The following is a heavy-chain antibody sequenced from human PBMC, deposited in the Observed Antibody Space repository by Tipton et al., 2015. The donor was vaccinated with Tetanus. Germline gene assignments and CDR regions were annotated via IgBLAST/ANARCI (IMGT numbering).Heavy chain of an antibody. CDR3: ARASSSGFYNWFGP. J-gene: IGHJ5*02. CDR1: GGSFSTYY. CDR2: VYSGGST. Sequence: LRLSCTVSGGSFSTYYWNWIRQPPGKGLEWLGYVYSGGSTYYNPSLKSRVTISLATSKNQFSLKLSSVTAADTAMYFCARASSSGFYNWFGPWGQGTLVTVSS. D-gene: IGHD3-22*01. V-gene: IGHV4-59*01.